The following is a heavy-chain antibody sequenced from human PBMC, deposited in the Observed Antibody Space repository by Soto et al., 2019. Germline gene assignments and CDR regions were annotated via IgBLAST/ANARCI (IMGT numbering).Heavy chain of an antibody. CDR2: IYYSGST. J-gene: IGHJ4*02. CDR1: GGSISRGGYY. V-gene: IGHV4-31*03. Sequence: SETLSLTCTVSGGSISRGGYYWSWIRQHPGKGLEWIGYIYYSGSTYYNPSLKSRVTISVDTSKNQFSLKLSSVTAADTAVYYCARTPYDILTDYYFDYWGQGTLVTVSS. CDR3: ARTPYDILTDYYFDY. D-gene: IGHD3-9*01.